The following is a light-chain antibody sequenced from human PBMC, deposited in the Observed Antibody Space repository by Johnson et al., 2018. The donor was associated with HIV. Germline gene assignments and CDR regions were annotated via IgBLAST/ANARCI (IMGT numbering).Light chain of an antibody. V-gene: IGLV1-51*02. CDR1: SSNIGNNY. J-gene: IGLJ1*01. CDR3: ETWDSSLSGYYV. Sequence: QSILTQPPSVSAAPGHKVTISCSGSSSNIGNNYVSWYQQLPGTAPKLLIYEKNKRPSGIPDRFSASKSGTSATLVITGLQTGDEADYYCETWDSSLSGYYVFGTGTKLTVL. CDR2: EKN.